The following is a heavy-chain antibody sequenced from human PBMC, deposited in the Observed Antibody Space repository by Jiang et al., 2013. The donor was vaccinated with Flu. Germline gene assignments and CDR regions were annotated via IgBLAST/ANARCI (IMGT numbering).Heavy chain of an antibody. V-gene: IGHV1-46*01. J-gene: IGHJ4*02. Sequence: GAEVKKPGSSVKVSCKPSGYTFTNYYIHWVRQAPGEGLEWIGMIDPSSDNTAYAQKFQARVTMTRDTSISTAYMELSTLKSDDTAVYYCARVGTMIRGVTVLYGGDFFDYWGQGTLVTVSS. CDR1: GYTFTNYY. CDR2: IDPSSDNT. D-gene: IGHD3-10*01. CDR3: ARVGTMIRGVTVLYGGDFFDY.